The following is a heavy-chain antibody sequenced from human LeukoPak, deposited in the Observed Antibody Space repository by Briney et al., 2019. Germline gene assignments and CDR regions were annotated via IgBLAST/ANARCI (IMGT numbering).Heavy chain of an antibody. D-gene: IGHD3-10*01. V-gene: IGHV1-2*02. J-gene: IGHJ4*02. CDR1: GYTFTGYY. CDR2: INPNSGGT. Sequence: ASVKVSCKASGYTFTGYYMYWVRQAPGQGLEWMGWINPNSGGTNYAQKFQGRVTMTRDTSISTAYMELSSLRSEDTAVYYCARAGAIYYGSGSYYNVDYWGQGTLVTVSS. CDR3: ARAGAIYYGSGSYYNVDY.